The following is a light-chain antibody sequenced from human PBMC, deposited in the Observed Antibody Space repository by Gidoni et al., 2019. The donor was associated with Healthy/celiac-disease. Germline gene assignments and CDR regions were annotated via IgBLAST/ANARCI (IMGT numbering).Light chain of an antibody. J-gene: IGKJ2*01. V-gene: IGKV4-1*01. Sequence: DIVMTQSPASLAVSLGERAIIHCKSSQSVLYSSNNKNYLAWYQQKPGQPPKLPIYWASTRESGVPDRFSGSGAGTDFTLTISSLQAEDVAVYYCQQYYSTPYTFGQGTKLEIK. CDR1: QSVLYSSNNKNY. CDR2: WAS. CDR3: QQYYSTPYT.